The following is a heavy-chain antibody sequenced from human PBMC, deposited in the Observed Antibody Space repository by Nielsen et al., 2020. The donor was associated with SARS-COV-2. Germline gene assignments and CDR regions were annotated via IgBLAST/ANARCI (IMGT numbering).Heavy chain of an antibody. J-gene: IGHJ6*04. V-gene: IGHV4-34*01. D-gene: IGHD3-10*01. CDR2: VNYRGGT. CDR3: ARTQSQKYYYGSGSYSDV. Sequence: SETLFLTCAVYGGSFSGYYWSWIRQPPGKGLEWIGEVNYRGGTNYNPSLKSRVTISMDASKNQFSLKLSSVTAADTAVYYCARTQSQKYYYGSGSYSDVWGKGTTVTVSS. CDR1: GGSFSGYY.